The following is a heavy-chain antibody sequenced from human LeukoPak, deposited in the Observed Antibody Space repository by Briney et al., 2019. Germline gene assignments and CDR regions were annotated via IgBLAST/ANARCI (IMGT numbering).Heavy chain of an antibody. D-gene: IGHD2-8*01. CDR3: ARHVGDIVPTNWFDP. J-gene: IGHJ5*02. Sequence: PSQTLSLTCTVSGGSISSGSYYWSWIRQPAGKGLEWIGRIYTSGSTNYNPSLKSRVTISVDTSKNQFSLKLSSVTAADTAVYYCARHVGDIVPTNWFDPWGQGTLVTVSS. CDR2: IYTSGST. V-gene: IGHV4-61*02. CDR1: GGSISSGSYY.